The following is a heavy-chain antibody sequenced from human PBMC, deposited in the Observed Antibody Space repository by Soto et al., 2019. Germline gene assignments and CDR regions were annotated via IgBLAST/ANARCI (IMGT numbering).Heavy chain of an antibody. Sequence: QVQLVESGGGVVQPGGSLRLSCGASGFSFSSYGMHWVRQAPGKGLEWVAVTWFDESHKDYADSVKGRFTISRDNSKNTLFLQMNRLRPEDTAVYYCARDLVPVAVMDDYYYGMDVWGQGTTVTVS. J-gene: IGHJ6*02. CDR1: GFSFSSYG. V-gene: IGHV3-33*01. CDR3: ARDLVPVAVMDDYYYGMDV. D-gene: IGHD2-2*01. CDR2: TWFDESHK.